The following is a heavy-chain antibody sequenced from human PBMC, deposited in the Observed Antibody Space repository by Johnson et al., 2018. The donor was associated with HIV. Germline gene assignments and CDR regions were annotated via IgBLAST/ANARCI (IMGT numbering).Heavy chain of an antibody. CDR2: IYSGGTT. J-gene: IGHJ3*02. V-gene: IGHV3-66*01. CDR3: ARAYTYGAFDI. D-gene: IGHD5-18*01. CDR1: GFTVSRNY. Sequence: EKLVESGGGVVQPGGSLRLSCAASGFTVSRNYMTWVRQAPGKGLEWVSVIYSGGTTYHADSVKGRFIISRDNSKSTLYLQMNSLRAEDTAVYYCARAYTYGAFDIWGQGTMVTVSS.